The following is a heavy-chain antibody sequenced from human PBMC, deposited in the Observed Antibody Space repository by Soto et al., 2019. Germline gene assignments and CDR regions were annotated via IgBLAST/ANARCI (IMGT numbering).Heavy chain of an antibody. CDR2: ISGTGGTT. J-gene: IGHJ6*03. CDR3: AKVALSSGNYYYMDV. V-gene: IGHV3-23*01. Sequence: GGSLRLSCAASGFTFSSYAMRWVRQAPGKGLEWVSAISGTGGTTYYADSVKGRFTISRDNSKNTLYLQMNSLRAEDTAVYYCAKVALSSGNYYYMDVWGKGTTVTVSS. CDR1: GFTFSSYA. D-gene: IGHD3-10*01.